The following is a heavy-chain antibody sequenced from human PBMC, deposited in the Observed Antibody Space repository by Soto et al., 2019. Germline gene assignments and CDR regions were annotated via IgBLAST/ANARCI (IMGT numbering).Heavy chain of an antibody. J-gene: IGHJ6*02. D-gene: IGHD3-10*01. CDR1: GGSISRSSYY. CDR3: ARQGKYYGSVSSFYYYGMDV. V-gene: IGHV4-39*01. CDR2: IYYSGST. Sequence: SETLSLTCTVSGGSISRSSYYWGWIRQAPGKGLEWIGSIYYSGSTYYNPSLKSRVTISVDTSKNQFSLKLSSVTAADTAVYYCARQGKYYGSVSSFYYYGMDVWGQGTTVTVSS.